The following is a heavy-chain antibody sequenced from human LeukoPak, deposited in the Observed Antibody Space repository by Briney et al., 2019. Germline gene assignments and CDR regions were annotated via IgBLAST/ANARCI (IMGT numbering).Heavy chain of an antibody. D-gene: IGHD3-10*01. V-gene: IGHV1-69*06. CDR1: GYTFTGYA. J-gene: IGHJ4*02. CDR2: IIPIFGTA. Sequence: GASVKVSCKASGYTFTGYAISWVRQAPGQGLEWMGGIIPIFGTANYAQKFQGRVTITADKSTSTAYMELSSLRSEDTAVYYCARDRGYGSAYYFDYWGQGTLVTVSS. CDR3: ARDRGYGSAYYFDY.